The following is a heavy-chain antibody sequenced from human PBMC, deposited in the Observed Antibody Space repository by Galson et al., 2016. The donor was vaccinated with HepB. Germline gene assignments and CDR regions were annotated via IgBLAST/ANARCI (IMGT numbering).Heavy chain of an antibody. D-gene: IGHD3-3*01. V-gene: IGHV1-18*03. J-gene: IGHJ6*02. CDR2: ISTYNRNT. CDR3: ARVDFGASYYYGMDV. CDR1: GYIYSSYG. Sequence: SVKVSCKASGYIYSSYGISWVRQAPGQGLEWIGWISTYNRNTNYAQNFQDRVTMTTDPSTSTAYLHLRSLRSDDMAVYYCARVDFGASYYYGMDVWGQGTTVTVSS.